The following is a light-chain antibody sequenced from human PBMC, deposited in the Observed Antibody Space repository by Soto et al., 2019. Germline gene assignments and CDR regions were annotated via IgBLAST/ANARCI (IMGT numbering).Light chain of an antibody. Sequence: ETVLTQSPGTLSLSPGERATLSCRASQSVNSNYFAWYQQKPGQGPRVLIYGASNRATGIPESFSGPGPGTDFTLTISTLEPEDFAVYYCQQYYNSPRTFGQGTNVEIK. CDR1: QSVNSNY. J-gene: IGKJ1*01. CDR2: GAS. V-gene: IGKV3-20*01. CDR3: QQYYNSPRT.